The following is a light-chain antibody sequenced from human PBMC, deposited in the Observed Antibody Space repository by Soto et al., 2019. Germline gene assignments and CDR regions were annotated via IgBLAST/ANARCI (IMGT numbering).Light chain of an antibody. CDR2: AAS. Sequence: DIQMTQSPSYLSASVGDRVTITCRASQSVRTYLNWYQQKPGKAPKLLIYAASSLQSGVPSRFSGSGSGTDFTLTISSLQPEDFATYYCQQSYSNWTFGQGTKVEIK. CDR3: QQSYSNWT. J-gene: IGKJ1*01. V-gene: IGKV1-39*01. CDR1: QSVRTY.